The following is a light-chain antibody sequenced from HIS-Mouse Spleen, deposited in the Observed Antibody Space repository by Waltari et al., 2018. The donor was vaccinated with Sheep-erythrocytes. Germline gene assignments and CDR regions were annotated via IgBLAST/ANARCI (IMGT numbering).Light chain of an antibody. Sequence: LTQPASVSGSPGQSITLSCTGTRSDVGGYNYVSWYQQHPGKAPKLMIYEVSNRPSGVSNRFSGSKSGNTASLTISGLQAEDEADYYCSSYTSSSTQVFGGGTKLTVL. CDR3: SSYTSSSTQV. V-gene: IGLV2-14*01. CDR1: RSDVGGYNY. CDR2: EVS. J-gene: IGLJ2*01.